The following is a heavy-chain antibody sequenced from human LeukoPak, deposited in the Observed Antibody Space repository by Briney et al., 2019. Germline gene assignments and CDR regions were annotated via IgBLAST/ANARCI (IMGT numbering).Heavy chain of an antibody. V-gene: IGHV1-69*05. CDR1: GGTFSSYA. CDR2: IIPIFGTA. J-gene: IGHJ5*02. D-gene: IGHD2-2*01. CDR3: ARVPPYCPTTSCYAPFDH. Sequence: ASVKVSCKASGGTFSSYAISWVRQAPGQGLEWMGGIIPIFGTANYAQKFQGRVTITTDESTSTAYMELSSLRSDDTAVYYCARVPPYCPTTSCYAPFDHWGQGTLVTVSS.